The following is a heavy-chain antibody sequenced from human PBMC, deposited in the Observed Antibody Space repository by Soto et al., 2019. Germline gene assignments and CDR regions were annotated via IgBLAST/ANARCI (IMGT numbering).Heavy chain of an antibody. J-gene: IGHJ5*02. CDR2: IPPSDSSA. V-gene: IGHV5-10-1*01. CDR1: GYTFSAGW. D-gene: IGHD4-17*01. Sequence: GVSLMISCPASGYTFSAGWITWVRRMSGKGLGWVGGIPPSDSSAVYGPSFRGPVSISVDKTINTVYLEWSKLPTADTAMFFFARRFRDTSTGYGVHQLDPWGQSTLATDYS. CDR3: ARRFRDTSTGYGVHQLDP.